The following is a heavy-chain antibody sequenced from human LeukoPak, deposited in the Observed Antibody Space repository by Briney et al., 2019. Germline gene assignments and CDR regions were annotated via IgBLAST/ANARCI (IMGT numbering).Heavy chain of an antibody. CDR3: ARRIGQGSGSYYPDY. D-gene: IGHD3-10*01. Sequence: PSETLSLTCAVSGYSISSGYYWGWIRQPPGKGLEWIVSIYRSGSTYYNPSLKSRVTISVDTSKNQFSLKLSSVTAADTAVYYCARRIGQGSGSYYPDYWGQGTLVTVSS. J-gene: IGHJ4*02. V-gene: IGHV4-38-2*01. CDR1: GYSISSGYY. CDR2: IYRSGST.